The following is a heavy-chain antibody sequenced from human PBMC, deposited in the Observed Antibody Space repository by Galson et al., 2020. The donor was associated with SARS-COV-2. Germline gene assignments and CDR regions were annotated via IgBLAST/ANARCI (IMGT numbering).Heavy chain of an antibody. V-gene: IGHV1-18*04. D-gene: IGHD2-2*01. CDR1: GYTLTSHG. CDR2: ISTYNGNT. Sequence: ASVTVSCKASGYTLTSHGISWVRQAPGQGLEWMGWISTYNGNTKYAQNLQGRVTMTTDTSTNTAYMELRSLRSDDTAVYYCARAVQAYCSSPGCYAPGDYWGQGTLVTISS. CDR3: ARAVQAYCSSPGCYAPGDY. J-gene: IGHJ4*02.